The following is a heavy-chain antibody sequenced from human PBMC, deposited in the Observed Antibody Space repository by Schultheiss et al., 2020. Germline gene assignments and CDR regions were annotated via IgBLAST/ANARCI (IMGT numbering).Heavy chain of an antibody. V-gene: IGHV3-30*01. J-gene: IGHJ6*02. CDR1: GFTFSSYA. Sequence: GGSLRLSCAASGFTFSSYAMHWVRQAPGKGLEWVAVISYDGSNKYYADSVKGRFTISRDNSKNTLYLQLNSLRAEDTAVYYCAASAGKPYYYYYGMDVWGQGTTVTVSS. D-gene: IGHD6-13*01. CDR2: ISYDGSNK. CDR3: AASAGKPYYYYYGMDV.